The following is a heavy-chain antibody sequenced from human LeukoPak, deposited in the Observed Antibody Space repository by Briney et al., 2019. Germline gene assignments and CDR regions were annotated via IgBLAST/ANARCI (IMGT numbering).Heavy chain of an antibody. D-gene: IGHD3-22*01. CDR1: GFTFSDYY. CDR3: ARDFDDSSGYYTFDY. CDR2: ISSSGSTI. V-gene: IGHV3-11*01. Sequence: GGSLRLSCAASGFTFSDYYMSWIRQAPGKGLEWVSYISSSGSTIYYADSVKGRFTISRDNAKNSLYLQMNSLRAEDTAVYYCARDFDDSSGYYTFDYWGQGTLVTVSS. J-gene: IGHJ4*02.